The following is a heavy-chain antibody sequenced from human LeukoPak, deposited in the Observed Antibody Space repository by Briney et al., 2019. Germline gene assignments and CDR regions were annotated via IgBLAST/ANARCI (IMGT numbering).Heavy chain of an antibody. CDR1: GFTFDDYA. CDR2: ISWNSGSI. V-gene: IGHV3-9*03. D-gene: IGHD1-26*01. J-gene: IGHJ3*02. Sequence: PGRSLRLSCAASGFTFDDYAMHWVRQAPGKGLEWVSGISWNSGSIGYADSVKGRFTISRDNAKNSLYLQMNSLRAEDMALYYCASVGAKGGAFDIWGQGTMVTVSS. CDR3: ASVGAKGGAFDI.